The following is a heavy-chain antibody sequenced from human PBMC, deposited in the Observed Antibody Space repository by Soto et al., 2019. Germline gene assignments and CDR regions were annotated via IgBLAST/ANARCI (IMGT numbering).Heavy chain of an antibody. V-gene: IGHV3-30*03. J-gene: IGHJ3*02. CDR3: ERQHEYAFDI. D-gene: IGHD2-21*01. Sequence: VQLVESGGGLVKPGGSLRLSCAASGFTFSNYGMHWVRQAPGKGLEWVAVISYDGSNKYYADSVKGRFTISRDKSKNTLYLQMNGLRFEDTAVYYCERQHEYAFDIWGQGTMVTVSS. CDR2: ISYDGSNK. CDR1: GFTFSNYG.